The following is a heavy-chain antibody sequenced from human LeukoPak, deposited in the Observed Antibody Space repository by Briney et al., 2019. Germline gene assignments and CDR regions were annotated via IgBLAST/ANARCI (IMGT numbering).Heavy chain of an antibody. V-gene: IGHV4-34*01. CDR2: IKYSGST. CDR1: GGSFRDYY. Sequence: SETLSLTCAVYGGSFRDYYWSWIRQTPGEGLQWIGGIKYSGSTDYNPSLKSRVTMSIDTSKNQFSLRLTSVTAADTAMYYCARGILGQGYFDLWGRDTLVTVSS. CDR3: ARGILGQGYFDL. D-gene: IGHD3/OR15-3a*01. J-gene: IGHJ2*01.